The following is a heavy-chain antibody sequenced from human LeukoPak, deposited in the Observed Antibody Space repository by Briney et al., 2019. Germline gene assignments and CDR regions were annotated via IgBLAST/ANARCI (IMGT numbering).Heavy chain of an antibody. J-gene: IGHJ4*02. D-gene: IGHD3/OR15-3a*01. CDR3: ARARGLVIDY. V-gene: IGHV3-33*01. CDR1: GFTFSTSG. Sequence: GGSLRLSCAASGFTFSTSGMHWVRQAPGKGLEWVAVIWYDDKNTDSADSVKGRFTISRDNSKNTLYLQMNSLRAEDTAVYYCARARGLVIDYWGQGTLVTVSS. CDR2: IWYDDKNT.